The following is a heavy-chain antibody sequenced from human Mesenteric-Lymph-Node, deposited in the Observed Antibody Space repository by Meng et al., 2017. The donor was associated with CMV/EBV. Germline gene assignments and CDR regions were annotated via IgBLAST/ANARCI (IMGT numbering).Heavy chain of an antibody. Sequence: GSVLFEPPETVSDAGAVSGGMFSGYYWNCIRQSPEKGLEWIGEINHSGSTTYNPSFTSRIIISVDTSTNQISLNMSSVTAADTAVYYCARGSSYDILTGYFDYWGQGALVTVSS. V-gene: IGHV4-34*01. D-gene: IGHD3-9*01. CDR3: ARGSSYDILTGYFDY. CDR1: GGMFSGYY. J-gene: IGHJ4*02. CDR2: INHSGST.